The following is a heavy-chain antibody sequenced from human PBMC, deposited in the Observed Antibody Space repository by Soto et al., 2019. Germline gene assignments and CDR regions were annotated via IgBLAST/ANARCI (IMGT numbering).Heavy chain of an antibody. CDR3: ARWSSRWDY. J-gene: IGHJ4*02. D-gene: IGHD6-13*01. Sequence: PSETLSLTCTVSGGSISSFYWSWIRPPAGKGLEWIGRIYSGGRNNYNPSLKSRVTMSVDTSKNQFSVRLSSVTAADTAMYYCARWSSRWDYWGQGTLVTLAS. CDR1: GGSISSFY. CDR2: IYSGGRN. V-gene: IGHV4-4*07.